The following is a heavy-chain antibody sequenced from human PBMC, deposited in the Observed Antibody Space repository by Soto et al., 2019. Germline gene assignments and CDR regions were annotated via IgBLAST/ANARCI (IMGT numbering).Heavy chain of an antibody. CDR1: GFTFENYA. J-gene: IGHJ4*02. D-gene: IGHD5-12*01. V-gene: IGHV3-9*01. Sequence: EVHLVESGGGFVQPGGSLRLSCAASGFTFENYAMHWVRQGPGKGLEWVSGLNWNSGDIGYADSVKGRFTISRDNAENSLYLQMNSLRAEDTAFYYCAKDMSGYPPYYFDYWGQGTLVTVSS. CDR2: LNWNSGDI. CDR3: AKDMSGYPPYYFDY.